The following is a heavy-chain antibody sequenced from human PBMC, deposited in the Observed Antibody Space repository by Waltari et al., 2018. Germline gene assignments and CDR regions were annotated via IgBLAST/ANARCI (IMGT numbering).Heavy chain of an antibody. J-gene: IGHJ4*02. CDR2: ISSGSSTI. V-gene: IGHV3-48*04. D-gene: IGHD1-26*01. Sequence: EVQLVESGGGLVQPGGSLRLSCAASGFTFSTYSMHWVRQAPGKGLEWVSFISSGSSTIHYADSAKGRFTISRDNAKNSLYLQMNSLRAEDTAVYYCARSGELHDYWGQGILVTVSS. CDR1: GFTFSTYS. CDR3: ARSGELHDY.